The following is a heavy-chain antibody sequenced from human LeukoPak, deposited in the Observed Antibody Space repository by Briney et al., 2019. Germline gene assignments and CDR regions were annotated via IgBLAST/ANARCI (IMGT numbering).Heavy chain of an antibody. J-gene: IGHJ4*02. CDR1: GFTFSSYA. CDR2: ISGSGGST. V-gene: IGHV3-23*01. CDR3: AKGGYIVVVPAAIPEDY. D-gene: IGHD2-2*01. Sequence: GGSLRLSCAASGFTFSSYAMSWVRQALGKGLEWVSAISGSGGSTYYADSLKGRFTISRDTSKNTLYLQMNSLRAEDTAVYYCAKGGYIVVVPAAIPEDYWGQGTLVTVSS.